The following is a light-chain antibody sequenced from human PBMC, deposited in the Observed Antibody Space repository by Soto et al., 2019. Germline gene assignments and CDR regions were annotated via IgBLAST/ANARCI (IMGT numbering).Light chain of an antibody. J-gene: IGKJ5*01. Sequence: DIQMTQSQSSLSASVGDRVTITCRASESINRHLNWYQQQPGKAPKLLIYAASSLQNGVPSRFWGGGSGTDFTLIITNLQPEDFATYYCQQSDTALSITFGPGTRLAIK. CDR3: QQSDTALSIT. CDR1: ESINRH. V-gene: IGKV1-39*01. CDR2: AAS.